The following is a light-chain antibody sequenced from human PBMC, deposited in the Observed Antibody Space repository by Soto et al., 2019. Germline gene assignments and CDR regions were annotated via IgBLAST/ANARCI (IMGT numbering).Light chain of an antibody. J-gene: IGKJ1*01. Sequence: DIQMTQSPSTLSASVGDRVTITCRASQSISSWLAWYQQKPGKAPKLLIYDASSLESGVPSRFSGSGSGTEFTLTISSLQPDDVATYYCQQNNSDWTFGQGTKVEIK. CDR2: DAS. V-gene: IGKV1-5*01. CDR3: QQNNSDWT. CDR1: QSISSW.